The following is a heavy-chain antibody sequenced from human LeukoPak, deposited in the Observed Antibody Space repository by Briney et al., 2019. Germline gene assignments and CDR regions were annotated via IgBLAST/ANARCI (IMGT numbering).Heavy chain of an antibody. CDR2: IKQDGSER. CDR1: GFTFSSYW. J-gene: IGHJ4*02. CDR3: ARVGYADYAPNFDY. V-gene: IGHV3-7*02. Sequence: GGSLRLSCAASGFTFSSYWMSWVRQAPGKGLEWVANIKQDGSERYYVDSVKGRFTISRDNAKKLLSLQMNSLRAEDTAVYYCARVGYADYAPNFDYWGQGTLVTVSS. D-gene: IGHD4-17*01.